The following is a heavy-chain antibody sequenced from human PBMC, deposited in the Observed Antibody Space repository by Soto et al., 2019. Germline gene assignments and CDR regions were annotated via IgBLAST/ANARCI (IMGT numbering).Heavy chain of an antibody. D-gene: IGHD3-10*02. J-gene: IGHJ3*02. V-gene: IGHV5-51*01. Sequence: PGESLKISCKGSGYISTSNWIGWVRQMPVKGLEWMGIIYPGDSDTRYSPYFQGQVTISVDKSITTAYLQWSSLKAPDTAMYYCARVTMSHAFDIWGQGTMVTVSS. CDR3: ARVTMSHAFDI. CDR2: IYPGDSDT. CDR1: GYISTSNW.